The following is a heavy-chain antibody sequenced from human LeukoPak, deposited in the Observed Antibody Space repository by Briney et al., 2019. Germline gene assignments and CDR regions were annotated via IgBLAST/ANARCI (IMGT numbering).Heavy chain of an antibody. J-gene: IGHJ4*02. Sequence: PGGSLRLSCAASGFTFSSYWMSWVRQAPGKGLEWVANIKQDAGEIYYLDSLKGRFTISRDNAKNSLYLQMNSLRAEDTAVYYCARDKVVGATRFDYWGQGALVTVSS. CDR3: ARDKVVGATRFDY. CDR1: GFTFSSYW. V-gene: IGHV3-7*01. CDR2: IKQDAGEI. D-gene: IGHD1-26*01.